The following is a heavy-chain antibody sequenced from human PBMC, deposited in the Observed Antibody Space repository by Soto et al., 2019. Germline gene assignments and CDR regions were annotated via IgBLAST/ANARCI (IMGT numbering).Heavy chain of an antibody. CDR2: TGGDGGTT. J-gene: IGHJ4*02. Sequence: EVQLLDSGGGLVQPGGSLRLSCAASGFTFSSYSMSWVRQAPGQGLEWGSGSSTGGDGGTTYYACPVKGRFPISRDNSKDTQFLQMNSLRAEDMAIYYCPKQVNSGSGSQYFDYWGQGTLVTVSS. CDR3: PKQVNSGSGSQYFDY. D-gene: IGHD3-10*01. CDR1: GFTFSSYS. V-gene: IGHV3-23*01.